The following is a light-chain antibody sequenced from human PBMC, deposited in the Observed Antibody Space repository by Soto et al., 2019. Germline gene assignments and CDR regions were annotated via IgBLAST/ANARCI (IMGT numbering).Light chain of an antibody. CDR2: GAS. CDR1: QSVSSN. J-gene: IGKJ5*01. V-gene: IGKV3D-15*01. CDR3: QQYNNWPPPIT. Sequence: EIVMTQSPATMSVSPGERATVSCRASQSVSSNLAWYQQKPGQAPRLLIYGASIRATGIPARFSGSGSGTEFTLTISSLQSEDFAVYYCQQYNNWPPPITFGQGTRLEIK.